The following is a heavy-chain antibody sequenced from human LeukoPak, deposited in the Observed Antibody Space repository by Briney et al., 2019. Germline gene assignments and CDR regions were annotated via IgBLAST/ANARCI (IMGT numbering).Heavy chain of an antibody. CDR1: GGSISSYY. V-gene: IGHV4-59*01. CDR2: IYYSGST. J-gene: IGHJ6*04. D-gene: IGHD3-10*01. Sequence: SETLSLTCTVSGGSISSYYWSWIRQPPGKGLEWIGYIYYSGSTNYNPSLKSRVTISVDTSKNQLSLKLSSVTAADTAVYYCARDSLVRGVSYGMDVWGKGTTVTVSS. CDR3: ARDSLVRGVSYGMDV.